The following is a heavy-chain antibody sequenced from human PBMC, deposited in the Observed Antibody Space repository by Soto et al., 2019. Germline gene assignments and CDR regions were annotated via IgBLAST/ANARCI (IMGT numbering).Heavy chain of an antibody. CDR3: AKVLIAAAGDGYFDY. V-gene: IGHV3-43*01. CDR1: GFTFDDYT. J-gene: IGHJ4*02. Sequence: GGSLRLSCAASGFTFDDYTMHWVRQAPGKGLEWVSLISWDGGSTYYADSVKGRFTISRDNSKNSLYLQMNSLRTEDTALYYCAKVLIAAAGDGYFDYWGQGTLVTVSS. D-gene: IGHD6-13*01. CDR2: ISWDGGST.